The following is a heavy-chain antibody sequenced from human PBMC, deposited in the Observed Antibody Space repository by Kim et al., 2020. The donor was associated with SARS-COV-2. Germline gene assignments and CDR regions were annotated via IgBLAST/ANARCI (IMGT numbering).Heavy chain of an antibody. CDR2: IKQDGSEK. CDR1: GFTFSNYW. J-gene: IGHJ4*02. V-gene: IGHV3-7*01. Sequence: GGCLRLSCAASGFTFSNYWMSWVRQAPGKGLEWVANIKQDGSEKYYVDSVKGRFTISRDNAKNSLYLQMNSLRVEDTAVYYCAREANWGQGTLVTVSS. CDR3: AREAN.